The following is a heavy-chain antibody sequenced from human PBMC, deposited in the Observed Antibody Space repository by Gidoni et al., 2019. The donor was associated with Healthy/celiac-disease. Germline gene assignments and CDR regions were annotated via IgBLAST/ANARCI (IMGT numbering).Heavy chain of an antibody. CDR3: ARDRSLAARGYFDY. J-gene: IGHJ4*02. Sequence: EVQLVESGGGLIQPGGSLRLSCAASGFTVSSNYMSWVRQAPGKGLEWVSVIYSGGSTYYADSVKGRFTISRDNSKTTLYLQMNSLRAEDTAVYYCARDRSLAARGYFDYWGQGTLVTVSS. V-gene: IGHV3-53*01. D-gene: IGHD6-6*01. CDR2: IYSGGST. CDR1: GFTVSSNY.